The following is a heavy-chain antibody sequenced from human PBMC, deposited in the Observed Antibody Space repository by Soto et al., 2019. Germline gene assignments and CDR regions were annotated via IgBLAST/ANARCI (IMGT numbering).Heavy chain of an antibody. V-gene: IGHV4-59*01. CDR3: ARLFLPEYYFDS. D-gene: IGHD3-10*01. J-gene: IGHJ4*02. CDR2: IYYSGRT. CDR1: GGSISSYY. Sequence: SETLSLTCTVSGGSISSYYWSWIRQPPGKGLEWIGYIYYSGRTNYNPSLWSRITISVDTPKNQFSLKLTSVTAADTAVYYCARLFLPEYYFDSWGQGTLVTVSS.